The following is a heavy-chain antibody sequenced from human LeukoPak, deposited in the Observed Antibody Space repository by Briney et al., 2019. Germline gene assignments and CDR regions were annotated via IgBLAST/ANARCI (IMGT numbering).Heavy chain of an antibody. V-gene: IGHV4-59*01. Sequence: TSGTLSLTCTVSGDSINSYYWNWIRQPPGKGLEWIGYIYYSGRTDYNPSLKSRVTISVDTSKHQFSMKLKSVTAADTAVYFCARGRWLPNAFDIWGQGTMVTVFS. CDR2: IYYSGRT. CDR1: GDSINSYY. J-gene: IGHJ3*02. CDR3: ARGRWLPNAFDI. D-gene: IGHD5-24*01.